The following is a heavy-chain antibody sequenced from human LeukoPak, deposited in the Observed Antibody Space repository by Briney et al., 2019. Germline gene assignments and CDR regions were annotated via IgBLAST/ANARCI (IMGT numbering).Heavy chain of an antibody. D-gene: IGHD3-22*01. Sequence: SETLSLACTVSGGSISSYYWSWIRQPPGKGLEWIGSIYYSGSTYYNPSLKSRVTISVDTSKNQFSLKLSSVTAADTAVYYCATLGFSSGYYYYFDHWGQGTLVTVSS. CDR1: GGSISSYY. CDR2: IYYSGST. CDR3: ATLGFSSGYYYYFDH. V-gene: IGHV4-59*12. J-gene: IGHJ4*02.